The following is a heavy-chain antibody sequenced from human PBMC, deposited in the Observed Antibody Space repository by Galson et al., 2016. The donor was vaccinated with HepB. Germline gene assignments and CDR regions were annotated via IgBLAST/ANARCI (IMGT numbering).Heavy chain of an antibody. CDR3: ARDRGIQLWSRDGFDY. V-gene: IGHV3-23*01. CDR1: GFTFSSFA. D-gene: IGHD5-18*01. Sequence: SLRLSCAASGFTFSSFAMSWVRRVPGKGLEWVSAISGRGDRIRYAESVKGRFTISRDNAKNSLYLQMNSLRAEDTAVYYCARDRGIQLWSRDGFDYWGQGTLVTVSS. CDR2: ISGRGDRI. J-gene: IGHJ4*02.